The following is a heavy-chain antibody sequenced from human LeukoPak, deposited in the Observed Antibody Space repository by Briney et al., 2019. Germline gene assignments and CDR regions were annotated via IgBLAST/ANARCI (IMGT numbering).Heavy chain of an antibody. CDR2: ISYDGSDK. CDR1: GFTFSSHP. V-gene: IGHV3-30*04. CDR3: ARGSLLLAPYDP. Sequence: GGSLRLSCAASGFTFSSHPMHWVRQAPGKGLEWVAVISYDGSDKYYADSVKGRFTISRDNSMNTLYLQMNSLRAEDTAVYYSARGSLLLAPYDPWGQGTLVTVSS. D-gene: IGHD3-10*01. J-gene: IGHJ5*02.